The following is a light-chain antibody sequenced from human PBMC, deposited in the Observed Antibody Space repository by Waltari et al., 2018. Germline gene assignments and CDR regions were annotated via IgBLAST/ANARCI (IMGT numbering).Light chain of an antibody. V-gene: IGKV3-20*01. J-gene: IGKJ1*01. Sequence: EIVLTQSSGTLSSSPGERATLSCWARQRVSSSYLVWYQQKPGQAPRLHIYGASSSAPGIPHRFSGSGSGTYFTLTISSLEPRDFAVYYCQQYGSSPWTFGRGTKVEIK. CDR3: QQYGSSPWT. CDR2: GAS. CDR1: QRVSSSY.